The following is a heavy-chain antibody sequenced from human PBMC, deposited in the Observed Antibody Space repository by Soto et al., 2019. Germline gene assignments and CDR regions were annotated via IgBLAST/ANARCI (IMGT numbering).Heavy chain of an antibody. CDR2: IYYSGST. CDR3: ARQYYDILTGLPSWFDP. CDR1: GASSSSYF. V-gene: IGHV4-59*08. Sequence: SETLSLTCAVSGASSSSYFWSWIRQPPGKGLEWIGYIYYSGSTKYNPSLKSRVAISVDTSKDQFSLKLSSVTAADTAVYFCARQYYDILTGLPSWFDPWGQGTLVTVSS. J-gene: IGHJ5*02. D-gene: IGHD3-9*01.